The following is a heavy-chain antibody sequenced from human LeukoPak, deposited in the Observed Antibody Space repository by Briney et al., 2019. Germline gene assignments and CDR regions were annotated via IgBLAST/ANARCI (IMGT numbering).Heavy chain of an antibody. Sequence: SETLSLTCAVSGYSISSGYYWGWIRQPPGKGLEWIGSIYHSGSTYYNPSLKSRVTISVDTSKNQFSLKLSSVTAADTAVYYCARHRVGSGDTYYDFWSGYSGFAPWGQGTLVTVSS. CDR2: IYHSGST. V-gene: IGHV4-38-2*01. J-gene: IGHJ5*02. CDR1: GYSISSGYY. D-gene: IGHD3-3*01. CDR3: ARHRVGSGDTYYDFWSGYSGFAP.